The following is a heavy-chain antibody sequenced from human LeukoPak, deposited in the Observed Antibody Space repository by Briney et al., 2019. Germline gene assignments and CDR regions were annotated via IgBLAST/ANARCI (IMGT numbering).Heavy chain of an antibody. D-gene: IGHD3-10*01. V-gene: IGHV3-23*01. Sequence: GGSLRLSCASSGLIFSRYAMSWVRQAPGKGLEWVSAISGSGGSTYYADSVKGRFTISRDNSKNTLYLQMNSLRAEDTAVYYCAKWWYGSGEYYFDYWGQGTLVTVSS. CDR1: GLIFSRYA. J-gene: IGHJ4*02. CDR3: AKWWYGSGEYYFDY. CDR2: ISGSGGST.